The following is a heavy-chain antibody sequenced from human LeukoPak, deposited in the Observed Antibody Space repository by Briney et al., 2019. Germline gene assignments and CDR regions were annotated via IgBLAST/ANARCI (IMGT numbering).Heavy chain of an antibody. Sequence: GGSLRLSCAVSGFTFRNAGMNWVRQAPGKGLEWVAVISYDGSNKYYADSVKGRFTIPRDNSKNTLYLQMNSLRAEDTAVYYCARIHALDGYKFDYWGQGTLVTVSS. J-gene: IGHJ4*02. D-gene: IGHD5-24*01. CDR2: ISYDGSNK. V-gene: IGHV3-30*12. CDR1: GFTFRNAG. CDR3: ARIHALDGYKFDY.